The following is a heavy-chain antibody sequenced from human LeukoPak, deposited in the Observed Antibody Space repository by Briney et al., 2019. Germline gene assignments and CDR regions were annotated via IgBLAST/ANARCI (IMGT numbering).Heavy chain of an antibody. CDR2: ISYDGSSK. CDR3: ALGGWWEPMDY. J-gene: IGHJ4*02. D-gene: IGHD1-26*01. V-gene: IGHV3-30-3*01. Sequence: PGGSLRLSCAASGFTFSSYAMHWVRQAPGKGLEWVAVISYDGSSKYYADSVKGRFTISRDNSKNTLYLQMNSLRAEDTAVYYCALGGWWEPMDYWGQGTLVTVSS. CDR1: GFTFSSYA.